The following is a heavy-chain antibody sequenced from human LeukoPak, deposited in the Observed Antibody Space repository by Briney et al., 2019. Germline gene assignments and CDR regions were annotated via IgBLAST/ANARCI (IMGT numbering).Heavy chain of an antibody. J-gene: IGHJ4*02. CDR3: ARHFSVDSTSSHFDY. D-gene: IGHD2-2*01. Sequence: GESLKISCKASGYSFTTYWIGWVRQLPGKGLEWMGFIYPGESHIRYSPSFQGQVTISADKSISTAYLQWGSLKASDTAMYYRARHFSVDSTSSHFDYWGQGTWVTVSS. CDR1: GYSFTTYW. CDR2: IYPGESHI. V-gene: IGHV5-51*01.